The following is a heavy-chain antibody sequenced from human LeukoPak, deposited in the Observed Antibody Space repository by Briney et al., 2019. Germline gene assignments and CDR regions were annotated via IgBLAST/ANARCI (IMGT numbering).Heavy chain of an antibody. J-gene: IGHJ4*02. D-gene: IGHD2-8*01. Sequence: PGGSLRLSCAASGFTFDDYAIHWVRQAPGKGLEWVAGISWNSDSIGYADSVRGRFTISRDNANNSLYLQMNTLRAEDTALYYCVKDKGTLLMAWFDYWDQGTLVTVSS. CDR2: ISWNSDSI. CDR3: VKDKGTLLMAWFDY. CDR1: GFTFDDYA. V-gene: IGHV3-9*01.